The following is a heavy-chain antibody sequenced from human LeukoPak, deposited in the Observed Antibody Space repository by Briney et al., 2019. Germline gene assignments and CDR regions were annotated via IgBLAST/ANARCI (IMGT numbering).Heavy chain of an antibody. CDR2: MNPNSGNT. J-gene: IGHJ5*02. CDR3: ARGGRDGYNRRNWFDP. V-gene: IGHV1-8*01. CDR1: GYTFTSYD. Sequence: ASVKVSCKASGYTFTSYDINWVRQATGQGLEWMGWMNPNSGNTGYAQKFQGRVTMTRNTSISTAYMELSSLRSEDTAVYYCARGGRDGYNRRNWFDPWGQGTLVTVSS. D-gene: IGHD5-24*01.